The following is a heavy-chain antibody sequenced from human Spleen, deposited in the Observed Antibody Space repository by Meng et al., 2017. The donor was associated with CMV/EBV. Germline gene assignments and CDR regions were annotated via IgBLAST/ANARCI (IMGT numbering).Heavy chain of an antibody. CDR3: ARVGQWLPTDY. CDR1: GASFSGYY. J-gene: IGHJ4*02. D-gene: IGHD6-19*01. V-gene: IGHV4-34*01. CDR2: INHSGST. Sequence: HVQLQQCGARLLKPSETLSLTSAVYGASFSGYYGSWSRQPPGKGLEWIGEINHSGSTNYNPSLKSRVTISVDTSKNQFSLKLSSVTAADTAVYYCARVGQWLPTDYWGQGTLVTVSS.